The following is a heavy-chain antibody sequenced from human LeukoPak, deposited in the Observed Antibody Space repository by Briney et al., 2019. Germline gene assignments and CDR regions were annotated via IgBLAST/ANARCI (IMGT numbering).Heavy chain of an antibody. D-gene: IGHD6-13*01. J-gene: IGHJ2*01. Sequence: SETLSLTCTVSGGSISSYYWSWIRQPAGKGLEWIGRIYGTGTITYNPSLQSRVTISVDTSKNQFSLKLSSVTAADTAVYYCARVYYSNSYDYWYFDLWGRGTLVTVSS. CDR2: IYGTGTI. CDR3: ARVYYSNSYDYWYFDL. V-gene: IGHV4-4*07. CDR1: GGSISSYY.